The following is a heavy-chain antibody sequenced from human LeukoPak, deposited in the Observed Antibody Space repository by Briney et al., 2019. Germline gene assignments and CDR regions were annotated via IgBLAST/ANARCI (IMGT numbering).Heavy chain of an antibody. V-gene: IGHV3-64*01. J-gene: IGHJ4*02. CDR2: ISSNGGST. Sequence: GGSLRLSCAASGFTFSSYAMHWVRQAPGKGLEYVSAISSNGGSTYYANSVNGRFTISRDNSKNTLYLQMGSLRAEDTAVYYCARDGIATNDYWGQGILVTVSS. D-gene: IGHD5-24*01. CDR3: ARDGIATNDY. CDR1: GFTFSSYA.